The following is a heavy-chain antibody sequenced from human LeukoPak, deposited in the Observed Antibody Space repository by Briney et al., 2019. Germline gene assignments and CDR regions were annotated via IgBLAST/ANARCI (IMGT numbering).Heavy chain of an antibody. CDR3: AKDIETDWESWY. CDR2: ISNDGSNE. Sequence: GRSLRLSCAASGFTFRNYGMHWVRQAPGKGLEWVAVISNDGSNEYYADSVRGRFTISRDNSKNTLYLQMNSLRDEDTAVYYCAKDIETDWESWYWGKGTLVTVSS. J-gene: IGHJ4*02. D-gene: IGHD3-9*01. CDR1: GFTFRNYG. V-gene: IGHV3-30*18.